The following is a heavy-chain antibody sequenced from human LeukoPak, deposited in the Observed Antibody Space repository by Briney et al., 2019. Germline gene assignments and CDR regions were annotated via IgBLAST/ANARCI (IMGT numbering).Heavy chain of an antibody. V-gene: IGHV4-39*07. CDR1: GASISSGSNY. D-gene: IGHD6-13*01. CDR3: AREKETYGASSSWTRYFDY. Sequence: PSETLSLTCSVSGASISSGSNYWGWIRQPPGKTLEWIGSIYSSGSTYYNPSLKSRVIIIINTPKNHFSLTLSSVTAADTAVYYCAREKETYGASSSWTRYFDYWGQGTLVTVSS. J-gene: IGHJ4*02. CDR2: IYSSGST.